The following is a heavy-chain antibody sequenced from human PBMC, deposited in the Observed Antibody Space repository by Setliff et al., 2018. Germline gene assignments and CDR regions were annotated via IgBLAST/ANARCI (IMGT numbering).Heavy chain of an antibody. CDR1: GFTFSNYW. V-gene: IGHV3-7*01. D-gene: IGHD3-3*01. CDR2: MNQDGSER. J-gene: IGHJ3*02. CDR3: ARRFTYHAFDI. Sequence: RLSCAASGFTFSNYWMSWVRQAPGKGLEWVANMNQDGSERYFVDSVKGRFTISRDNAKNSLYLQMNSLRAEDTAVYYCARRFTYHAFDIWGQGTVVTVSS.